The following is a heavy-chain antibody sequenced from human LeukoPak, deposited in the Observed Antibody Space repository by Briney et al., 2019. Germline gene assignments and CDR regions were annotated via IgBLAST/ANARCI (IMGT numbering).Heavy chain of an antibody. D-gene: IGHD3-3*01. CDR1: GGSFSGYY. V-gene: IGHV4-34*01. J-gene: IGHJ4*02. CDR3: ARGPNYDFWSGYYRNLLFDY. CDR2: INHSGST. Sequence: SDTLSLTCAVYGGSFSGYYWSWIRQPPGKGLEWIGEINHSGSTNYNPSLKSRVTISVDTSKNQFSLKLSSVTAADTAVYYCARGPNYDFWSGYYRNLLFDYWGQGTLVTVSS.